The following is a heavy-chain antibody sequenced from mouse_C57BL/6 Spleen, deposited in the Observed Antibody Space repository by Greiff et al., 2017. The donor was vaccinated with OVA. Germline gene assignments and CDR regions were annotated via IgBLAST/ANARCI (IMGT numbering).Heavy chain of an antibody. CDR1: GYTFTSYW. Sequence: QVQLQQPGAELVKPGASVTMSCKASGYTFTSYWITWVKQRPGQGLEWIGDIYPGSGSTNYNEKFKSKATLTVDTSSSTAYMQLSSLTSEDSAVYYCARSSYYINSDWFAYWGQGTLVTVSA. CDR3: ARSSYYINSDWFAY. V-gene: IGHV1-55*01. J-gene: IGHJ3*01. D-gene: IGHD2-5*01. CDR2: IYPGSGST.